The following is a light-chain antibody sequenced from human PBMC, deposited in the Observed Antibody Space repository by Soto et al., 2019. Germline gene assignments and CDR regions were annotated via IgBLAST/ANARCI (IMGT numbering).Light chain of an antibody. J-gene: IGLJ1*01. Sequence: QSVLTQPASVSGSPGQSITISCTGTSSDVGGYNYVSWYQQHPGKAPKLMIYDVSNRPSGVSNRFSGSKSGNTASLTISGLQAEDEADYYCSSYTSSSTSAVFGTGPKVTVL. CDR2: DVS. CDR1: SSDVGGYNY. CDR3: SSYTSSSTSAV. V-gene: IGLV2-14*01.